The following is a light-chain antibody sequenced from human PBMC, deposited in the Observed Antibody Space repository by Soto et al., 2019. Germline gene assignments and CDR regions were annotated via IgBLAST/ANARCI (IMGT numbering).Light chain of an antibody. J-gene: IGKJ4*01. CDR3: QHYDNSAALT. CDR2: GVS. CDR1: QTVSSSC. Sequence: EIVLTQSPGTLSLSPGESATLFCRASQTVSSSCLAWYQQKPGQAPRLLIYGVSSRATGIPDRVSGSGSGTDFTLTISRLQPEDFAVYYCQHYDNSAALTFGGGTNVEIK. V-gene: IGKV3-20*01.